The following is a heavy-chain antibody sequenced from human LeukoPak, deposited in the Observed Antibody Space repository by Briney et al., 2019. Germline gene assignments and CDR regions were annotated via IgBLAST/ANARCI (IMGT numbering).Heavy chain of an antibody. CDR2: IKQDGSEK. J-gene: IGHJ5*02. Sequence: GGSLRLSCAASGYTFTSHWMTWVRQAPGKGLEWVANIKQDGSEKTYVDSVKGRFTISRDNAKNSLYLQMNSLRVEDTAMYYCVRDGGTDWYDPWGQGTLVTVFS. V-gene: IGHV3-7*01. CDR3: VRDGGTDWYDP. D-gene: IGHD3-16*01. CDR1: GYTFTSHW.